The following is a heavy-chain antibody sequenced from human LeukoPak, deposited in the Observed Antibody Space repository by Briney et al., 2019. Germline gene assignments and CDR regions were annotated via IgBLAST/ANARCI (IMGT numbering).Heavy chain of an antibody. CDR1: GGTFSSYA. J-gene: IGHJ4*02. Sequence: ASVKVSCKASGGTFSSYAISWVRQAPGQGLEWMGGIIPIFGTANSAQKFQSRVTITPDESTSTAYMELCSLRSEDTAVYYCAMCGGDCYLGFDYWGQGSVSSSPQ. CDR3: AMCGGDCYLGFDY. CDR2: IIPIFGTA. D-gene: IGHD2-21*02. V-gene: IGHV1-69*13.